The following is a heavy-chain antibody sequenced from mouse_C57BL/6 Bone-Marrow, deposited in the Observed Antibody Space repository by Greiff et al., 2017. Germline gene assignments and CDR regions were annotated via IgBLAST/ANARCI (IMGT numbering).Heavy chain of an antibody. CDR2: IDPSDRDT. V-gene: IGHV1-52*01. Sequence: VQLQHPGAELVRPGSSVKLSCKASGYTFTSYWMHWAKPRPIQGLEWIGNIDPSDRDTHYNQKFKDKATLTVDKSSSTAYMQLSSLTSEDSAVYYCGRRGPYGNYDFDYWGQGSTLTVSS. D-gene: IGHD2-1*01. CDR1: GYTFTSYW. CDR3: GRRGPYGNYDFDY. J-gene: IGHJ2*01.